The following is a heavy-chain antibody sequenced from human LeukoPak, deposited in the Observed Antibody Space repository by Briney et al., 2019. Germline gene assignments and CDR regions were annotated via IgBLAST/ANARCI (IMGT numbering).Heavy chain of an antibody. V-gene: IGHV4-34*01. CDR2: INHSGST. Sequence: SETLSFTCAVYGGSFSGYYWSWIRQPPGKGLEWIGEINHSGSTNYNPSLKSRVTISVDTSKNQFSLKLSSVTAADTAVYYCARGPDSSGYYGNYYYGMDVWGQGTTVTVSS. D-gene: IGHD3-22*01. CDR3: ARGPDSSGYYGNYYYGMDV. CDR1: GGSFSGYY. J-gene: IGHJ6*02.